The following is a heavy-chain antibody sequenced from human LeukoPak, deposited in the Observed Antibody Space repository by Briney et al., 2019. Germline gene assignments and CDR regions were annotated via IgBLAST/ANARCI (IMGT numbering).Heavy chain of an antibody. CDR1: GYTFTGYY. CDR2: INPNSGGT. V-gene: IGHV1-2*02. Sequence: SVKVSCKASGYTFTGYYIHWVRQAPGQGLEWMGWINPNSGGTNYAEKFQGRVTMTRDTSISTAYMELSRLRSDDTAVYYCARGGTNWGSPYWCFDLWGRGTLVTVSS. D-gene: IGHD7-27*01. J-gene: IGHJ2*01. CDR3: ARGGTNWGSPYWCFDL.